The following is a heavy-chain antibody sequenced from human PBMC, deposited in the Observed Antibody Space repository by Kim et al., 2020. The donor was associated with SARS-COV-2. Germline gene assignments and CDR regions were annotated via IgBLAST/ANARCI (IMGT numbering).Heavy chain of an antibody. V-gene: IGHV3-30*01. D-gene: IGHD3-10*01. Sequence: VKGRFTISRDNSKNTLYLQMNSLRAEDTAVYYCARTLLWFAELFTWGGMDVWGQGTTVTVSS. CDR3: ARTLLWFAELFTWGGMDV. J-gene: IGHJ6*02.